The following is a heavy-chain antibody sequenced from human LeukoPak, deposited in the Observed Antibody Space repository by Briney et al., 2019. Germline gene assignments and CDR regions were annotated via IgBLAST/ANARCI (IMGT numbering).Heavy chain of an antibody. D-gene: IGHD3-16*01. J-gene: IGHJ4*02. V-gene: IGHV1-2*02. CDR2: INPNSGVT. CDR3: AGGPIFDY. Sequence: ASVTVSCKASGYTFTDYYIHWVRQAPGQGLEWMGWINPNSGVTNYAQNFQGRVTMTRDTSVSTAYMELNSLRSDDTAVYFCAGGPIFDYWGQGTLVTVSS. CDR1: GYTFTDYY.